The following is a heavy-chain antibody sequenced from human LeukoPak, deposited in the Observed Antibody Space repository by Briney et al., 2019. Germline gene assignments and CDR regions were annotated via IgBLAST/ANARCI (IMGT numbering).Heavy chain of an antibody. CDR3: ARVGYPGATGIDGLWFDY. CDR2: ICYDGSNK. D-gene: IGHD3-9*01. J-gene: IGHJ4*02. CDR1: GFTFSNYG. Sequence: PGRSLRLSCAASGFTFSNYGMHWVRQTPGKGLEWVAVICYDGSNKYYADSVKGRFTISRDNSKNTLYLQMNSLRAEDTAVYYCARVGYPGATGIDGLWFDYWGQGTLVTVSS. V-gene: IGHV3-33*01.